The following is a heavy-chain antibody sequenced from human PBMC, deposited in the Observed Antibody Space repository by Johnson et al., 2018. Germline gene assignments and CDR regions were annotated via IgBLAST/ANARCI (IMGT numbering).Heavy chain of an antibody. D-gene: IGHD3-22*01. CDR1: GFNFDDYA. CDR3: AKDRPDYYATGAFDS. J-gene: IGHJ3*02. Sequence: VQLVQSGGGVVQPGRSXRLSCAASGFNFDDYAMHWVRQAPGKGLEWVSGISWNSGSIGYADSVKGRFTISRDNAKNSLYLQMNSLRAEDTALYYCAKDRPDYYATGAFDSGGQGTMVTVSS. V-gene: IGHV3-9*01. CDR2: ISWNSGSI.